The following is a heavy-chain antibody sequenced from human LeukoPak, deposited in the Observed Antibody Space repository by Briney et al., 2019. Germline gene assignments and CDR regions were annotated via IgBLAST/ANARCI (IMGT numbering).Heavy chain of an antibody. CDR3: AKKLPGVKYFAY. Sequence: GGSLRLSCTASGFTFRSYAMTWVRQAPGEGLEWVSVISDSGGRTYYADSVKGRFTISRDNSKNTLYLQMNSLGAEDTAVYYCAKKLPGVKYFAYWGQGTLVTVSS. D-gene: IGHD2-2*01. CDR2: ISDSGGRT. V-gene: IGHV3-23*01. CDR1: GFTFRSYA. J-gene: IGHJ4*02.